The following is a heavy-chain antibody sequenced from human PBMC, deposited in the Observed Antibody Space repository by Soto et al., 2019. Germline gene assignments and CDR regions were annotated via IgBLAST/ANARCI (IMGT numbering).Heavy chain of an antibody. J-gene: IGHJ3*01. D-gene: IGHD4-4*01. V-gene: IGHV1-46*03. Sequence: QLQLVQSGAEVKKPGASVRVSCKASGYTFTNYYIDWVRQAPGQGLEWMGKINPNGGSTTYVQKFQGRVTMTRDTSTSTVYVEVGSLRSEVTPVYFCARAAWTTVTNRLSDVFDVWGQRTKVTLSS. CDR2: INPNGGST. CDR3: ARAAWTTVTNRLSDVFDV. CDR1: GYTFTNYY.